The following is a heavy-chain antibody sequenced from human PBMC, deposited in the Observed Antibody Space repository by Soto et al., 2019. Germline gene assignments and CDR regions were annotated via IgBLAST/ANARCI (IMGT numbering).Heavy chain of an antibody. Sequence: LSLTCTVSGGSISSYYWSWIRQPPGKRLEWSGYIYYSGSTNYNPSLKSRVTISVDTSKNQFSLKLSSVTAADTAVYYCARVTGGSYLTIGNYYYYGMDVWGQGTTVTVSS. V-gene: IGHV4-59*01. CDR1: GGSISSYY. CDR3: ARVTGGSYLTIGNYYYYGMDV. D-gene: IGHD1-26*01. CDR2: IYYSGST. J-gene: IGHJ6*02.